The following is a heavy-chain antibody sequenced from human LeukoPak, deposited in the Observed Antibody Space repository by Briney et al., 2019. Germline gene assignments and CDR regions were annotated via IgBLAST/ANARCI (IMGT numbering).Heavy chain of an antibody. CDR1: GGSIISSNYY. CDR2: IYYSGST. D-gene: IGHD3-22*01. V-gene: IGHV4-39*01. Sequence: SETLSLTCTVSGGSIISSNYYWGWIRQPPGKGLEWIGSIYYSGSTYYNPSLKSRVTISVDTSKNQFSLKLSSVTAADTAVYYCAAFNGNYYDSSGYYSVNYYFDYWGQGTLVTVSS. CDR3: AAFNGNYYDSSGYYSVNYYFDY. J-gene: IGHJ4*02.